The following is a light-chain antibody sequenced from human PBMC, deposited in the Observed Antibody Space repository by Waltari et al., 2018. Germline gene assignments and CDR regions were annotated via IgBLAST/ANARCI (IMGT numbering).Light chain of an antibody. J-gene: IGKJ1*01. CDR3: QQSYSGPPWT. CDR2: AAS. Sequence: DIQMTQSPSSLSASVGDRVTITCRASQSISTFLNWYQQKPVRAPQVLIYAASRLLSGVPSRFSGSESGTDFTLTISSLQPEDFATYFCQQSYSGPPWTFGQGTKVEVK. CDR1: QSISTF. V-gene: IGKV1-39*01.